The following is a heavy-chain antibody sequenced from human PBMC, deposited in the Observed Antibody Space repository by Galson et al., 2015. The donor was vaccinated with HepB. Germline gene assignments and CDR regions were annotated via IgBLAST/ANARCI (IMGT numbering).Heavy chain of an antibody. CDR2: IYYSGST. J-gene: IGHJ5*02. Sequence: SETLSLTCTVSGGSISSYYWSWIRQPPGKGLEWIGYIYYSGSTNYNPSLKSRVTISVDTSKNQFSLKLSSVTAADTAVYYCAREYYYGSGSINWFDPWGQGTLVTVSS. CDR1: GGSISSYY. D-gene: IGHD3-10*01. V-gene: IGHV4-59*01. CDR3: AREYYYGSGSINWFDP.